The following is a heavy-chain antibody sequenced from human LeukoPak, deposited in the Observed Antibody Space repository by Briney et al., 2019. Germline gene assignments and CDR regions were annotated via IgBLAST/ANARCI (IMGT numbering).Heavy chain of an antibody. CDR2: ISGSGGST. CDR1: GFTFSSYA. CDR3: ARVRVVNYYMDV. D-gene: IGHD4-23*01. J-gene: IGHJ6*03. V-gene: IGHV3-23*01. Sequence: GGSLRLSCAASGFTFSSYAMSWVRQAPGKGLEWVSAISGSGGSTYYADSVKGRFTISRDNSKNTLYLQMNSLRAEDTAVYYCARVRVVNYYMDVWGKGTTVTISS.